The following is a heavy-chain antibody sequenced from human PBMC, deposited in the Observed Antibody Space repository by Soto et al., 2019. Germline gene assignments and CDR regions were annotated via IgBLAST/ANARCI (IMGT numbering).Heavy chain of an antibody. CDR2: INAVNGNT. CDR3: VRSIVVVTALDS. Sequence: QVQLVQSGAEEKKPGASVKVSCKASAYTFPSYAMHWGRQAPGQRLERMGGINAVNGNTKYSQKFQGRVTITRDASASTAYMALSRLRSEDTAVYYFVRSIVVVTALDSGAQGTLVTVSS. V-gene: IGHV1-3*05. CDR1: AYTFPSYA. D-gene: IGHD2-21*02. J-gene: IGHJ4*02.